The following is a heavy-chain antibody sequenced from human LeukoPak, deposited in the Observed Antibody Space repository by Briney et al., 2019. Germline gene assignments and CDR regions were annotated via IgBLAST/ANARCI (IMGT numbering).Heavy chain of an antibody. CDR1: GGSLCSDY. CDR3: ARARYYYGRCDP. CDR2: IYTSGST. D-gene: IGHD3-10*01. Sequence: SETLCLTRTVPGGSLCSDYWSAGWRPPGKGLGWGGRIYTSGSTNYNPSLKSRVTMSADTSTTPFSLMLSSATAAETALSYCARARYYYGRCDPWRRGTLVSVSS. V-gene: IGHV4-4*07. J-gene: IGHJ5*02.